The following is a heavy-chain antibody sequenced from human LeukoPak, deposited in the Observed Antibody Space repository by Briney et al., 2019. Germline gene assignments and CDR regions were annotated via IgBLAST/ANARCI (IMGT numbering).Heavy chain of an antibody. CDR3: ARDPMGGLDYYYYGMDV. CDR1: GFTFSSYS. Sequence: GGSLRLSCAASGFTFSSYSMNWVRQAPGKGLEWVSSISSSSSYIYYADSVKGRFTISRDNAKNSLYLQMNSLRAEDTAVYYCARDPMGGLDYYYYGMDVWGQGTTVTVSS. V-gene: IGHV3-21*01. D-gene: IGHD3-10*01. J-gene: IGHJ6*02. CDR2: ISSSSSYI.